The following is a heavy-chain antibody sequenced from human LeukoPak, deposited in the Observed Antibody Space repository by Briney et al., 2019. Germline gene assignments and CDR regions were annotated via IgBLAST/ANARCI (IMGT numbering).Heavy chain of an antibody. CDR1: GFTFSSYG. J-gene: IGHJ4*02. Sequence: GGSLRLSCAASGFTFSSYGMHWVRQAPGKGLEWVAGISYDGRNKEYVASVKGRFTISRDNSKNTLYLQMNSLRAEDTAVYNCAKDRGYSHGFDYWGQGTLVTVSS. CDR3: AKDRGYSHGFDY. D-gene: IGHD5-18*01. V-gene: IGHV3-30*18. CDR2: ISYDGRNK.